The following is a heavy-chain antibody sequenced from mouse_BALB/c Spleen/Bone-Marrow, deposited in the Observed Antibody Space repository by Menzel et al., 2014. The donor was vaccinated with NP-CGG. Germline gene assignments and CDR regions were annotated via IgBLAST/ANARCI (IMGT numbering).Heavy chain of an antibody. Sequence: EVQLQQSGPELVKPGASVKISCKTSGYTSTDYTIHWVKQSHGKSLEWIGHINPNIGGTTYNQKFKGKATLTLDKSSTTAYMELRSLTSEDSAVYYCTRSRYGDYWVQGTTLTVSS. J-gene: IGHJ2*01. V-gene: IGHV1-18*01. CDR2: INPNIGGT. D-gene: IGHD2-14*01. CDR3: TRSRYGDY. CDR1: GYTSTDYT.